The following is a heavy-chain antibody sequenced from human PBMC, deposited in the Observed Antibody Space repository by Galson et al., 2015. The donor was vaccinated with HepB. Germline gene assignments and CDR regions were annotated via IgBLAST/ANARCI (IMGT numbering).Heavy chain of an antibody. CDR3: ARGAGYYDILAGQTSPFDY. J-gene: IGHJ4*02. Sequence: SLRLSCAASGFTFGSYSMHWVRQAPGGGLEWVAVISYDGSNKYYADSVKGRFTISRDISKNTLYLQMNSLRAEDTAVYYCARGAGYYDILAGQTSPFDYWGQGTLVTVSS. CDR2: ISYDGSNK. V-gene: IGHV3-30-3*01. CDR1: GFTFGSYS. D-gene: IGHD3-9*01.